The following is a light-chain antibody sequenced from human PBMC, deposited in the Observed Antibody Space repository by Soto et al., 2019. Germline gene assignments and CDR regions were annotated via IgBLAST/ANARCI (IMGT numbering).Light chain of an antibody. Sequence: EIGRTPYTASLSLSRGERAALSCRASQSVGRNFAWYQQKPGQPPRLLIHGASTRATGIPDRFSGSGSGTDFTLTINSLEPEDSAVYFCQHSGTTSARFGQGTKVDI. CDR1: QSVGRN. CDR2: GAS. J-gene: IGKJ1*01. V-gene: IGKV3D-15*01. CDR3: QHSGTTSAR.